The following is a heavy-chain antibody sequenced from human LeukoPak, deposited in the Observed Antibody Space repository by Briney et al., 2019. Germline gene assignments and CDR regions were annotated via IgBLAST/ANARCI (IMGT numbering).Heavy chain of an antibody. Sequence: GASVKISCKASGYTFTSYYLHWVRQAPGKGLQWMGVIHPSGGNTSLAQKFKGRVTITRDTSTSTVYIELSSLRSEDTAVYYCARMDMDPAMVTNFFEHWGQGAMVTVSS. D-gene: IGHD5-18*01. CDR1: GYTFTSYY. V-gene: IGHV1-46*01. CDR3: ARMDMDPAMVTNFFEH. J-gene: IGHJ4*02. CDR2: IHPSGGNT.